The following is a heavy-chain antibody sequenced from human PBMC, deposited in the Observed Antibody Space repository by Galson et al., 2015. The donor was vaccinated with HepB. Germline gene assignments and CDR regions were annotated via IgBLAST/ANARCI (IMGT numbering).Heavy chain of an antibody. D-gene: IGHD3-10*01. CDR3: AKALWFGELWFDY. Sequence: SLRLSCAASGLAFSSYAMSWVRQAPGKGLEWVSAISGSGGSTYYADSVKGRFTISRDNSKNTLYLQMNSLRAEDTAVYYCAKALWFGELWFDYWGQGTLVTVSS. CDR1: GLAFSSYA. J-gene: IGHJ4*02. V-gene: IGHV3-23*01. CDR2: ISGSGGST.